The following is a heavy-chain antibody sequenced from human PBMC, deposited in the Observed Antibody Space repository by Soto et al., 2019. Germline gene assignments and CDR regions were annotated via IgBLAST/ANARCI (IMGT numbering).Heavy chain of an antibody. CDR1: GFSFSSYP. V-gene: IGHV3-23*01. D-gene: IGHD1-1*01. Sequence: GGSLRLSCAASGFSFSSYPMNWVHQAPGKGLEWVSTLSGSGGDTYYADSVKGRFTISKDNSKDTLYLQMNSLRAEDTAVYYCAKGGPTVTSYSALDVWGQGTTVTVSS. J-gene: IGHJ6*02. CDR3: AKGGPTVTSYSALDV. CDR2: LSGSGGDT.